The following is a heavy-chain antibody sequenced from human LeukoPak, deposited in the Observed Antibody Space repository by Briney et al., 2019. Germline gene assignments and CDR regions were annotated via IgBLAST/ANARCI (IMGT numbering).Heavy chain of an antibody. CDR2: ISSSSSYI. Sequence: PGGSLRLSCAASGFTFSSYWMNWVRQAPGKGLEWVSSISSSSSYIYYADSVKGRFTISRDNAKNSLYLQMNSLRAEDTAVYYCAREHGAAAGILSYYYYYMDVWGKGITVTVSS. D-gene: IGHD6-13*01. CDR1: GFTFSSYW. J-gene: IGHJ6*03. V-gene: IGHV3-21*01. CDR3: AREHGAAAGILSYYYYYMDV.